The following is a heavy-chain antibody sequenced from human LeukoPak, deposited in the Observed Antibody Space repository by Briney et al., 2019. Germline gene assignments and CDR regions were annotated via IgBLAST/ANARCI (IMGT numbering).Heavy chain of an antibody. CDR1: GFTSIAYA. J-gene: IGHJ6*02. CDR3: ARNQQLGGHSYYYCGMDV. V-gene: IGHV3-23*01. Sequence: GGSLRLSCVGSGFTSIAYALTWARQAPGKGLEWVSGISGGGVTTYYADSVKGRFTISRDNSKNTLYLQMNSLRADDTAIYYCARNQQLGGHSYYYCGMDVWGQGTTVTVSS. CDR2: ISGGGVTT. D-gene: IGHD3-16*01.